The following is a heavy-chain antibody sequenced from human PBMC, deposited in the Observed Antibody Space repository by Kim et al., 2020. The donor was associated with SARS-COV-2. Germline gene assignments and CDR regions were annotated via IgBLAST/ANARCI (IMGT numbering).Heavy chain of an antibody. Sequence: GRSLRLACAASGFTFSYYDMHWVRQAPGKGLEWVASISSDGRNKYYEDSVKGRVTISRDNSKNTLYLQMNSLRVEDTAVYYCARRNAATKALDYWGQGTL. CDR3: ARRNAATKALDY. D-gene: IGHD6-25*01. CDR1: GFTFSYYD. V-gene: IGHV3-30*03. J-gene: IGHJ4*02. CDR2: ISSDGRNK.